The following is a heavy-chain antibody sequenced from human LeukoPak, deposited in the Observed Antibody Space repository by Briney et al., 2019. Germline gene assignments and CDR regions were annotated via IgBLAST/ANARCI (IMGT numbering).Heavy chain of an antibody. CDR2: IYHSGST. J-gene: IGHJ4*02. CDR1: GGSISSSNW. Sequence: SGTLSLTCAVPGGSISSSNWWSRVRQPPGKGLEWIGGIYHSGSTNYNPSLKSRVTISVDKSKNQFSLKLSSVTAADTAVYYCARESIHYYDSSGFDYWGQGTLVTVSS. V-gene: IGHV4-4*02. D-gene: IGHD3-22*01. CDR3: ARESIHYYDSSGFDY.